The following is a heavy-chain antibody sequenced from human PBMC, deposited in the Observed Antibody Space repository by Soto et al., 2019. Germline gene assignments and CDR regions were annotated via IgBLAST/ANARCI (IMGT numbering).Heavy chain of an antibody. Sequence: EVYLVESGGDVVQPGGSLRLSCAASGFTFDDHNIHWVRQAPGKGLQWVCLISWDGDTTYYTDSVKGRFTVSRDNSKNSVYLQMVALTPEDTAFYYCASSQGDYWGQGTLVTVSS. V-gene: IGHV3-43*01. J-gene: IGHJ4*02. CDR3: ASSQGDY. CDR2: ISWDGDTT. CDR1: GFTFDDHN.